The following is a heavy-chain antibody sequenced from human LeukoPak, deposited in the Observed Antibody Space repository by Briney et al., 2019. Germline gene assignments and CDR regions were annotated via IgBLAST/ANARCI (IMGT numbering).Heavy chain of an antibody. CDR1: GFTFSSYA. Sequence: PGGSLRLSCAASGFTFSSYAMHWVRLAPGKGLEWVAVISYDGSNKYYADSVKGRFTISRDNSKNTLYLQMNSLRAGDTAVYYCARDGVASFDYWGQGTLVTVSS. J-gene: IGHJ4*02. CDR3: ARDGVASFDY. V-gene: IGHV3-30*04. D-gene: IGHD3-3*01. CDR2: ISYDGSNK.